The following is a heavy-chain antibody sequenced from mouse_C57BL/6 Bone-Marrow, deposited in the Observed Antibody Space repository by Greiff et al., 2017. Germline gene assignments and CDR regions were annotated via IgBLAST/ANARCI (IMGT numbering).Heavy chain of an antibody. V-gene: IGHV10-1*01. CDR2: IRSKSNNYAT. J-gene: IGHJ1*03. CDR1: GFSFNTYA. CDR3: VRLNYYGRVYWYFDV. D-gene: IGHD1-1*01. Sequence: DVHLVESGGGLVQPKGSLKLSCAASGFSFNTYAMNWVRQAPGKGLEWVARIRSKSNNYATYYADSVKDRFTISRDDSESMLYLQMNNLKTEDTAMYYCVRLNYYGRVYWYFDVWGTGTTVTVSS.